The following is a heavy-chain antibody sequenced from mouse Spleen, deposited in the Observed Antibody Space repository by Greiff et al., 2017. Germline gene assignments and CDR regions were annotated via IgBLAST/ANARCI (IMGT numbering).Heavy chain of an antibody. J-gene: IGHJ2*01. Sequence: QVQLQQSGAELVRPGASVTLSCKASGYTFTDYEMHWVKQTPVHGLEWIGAIDPETGGTAYNQKFKGKAILTADKSSSTAYMELRSLTSEDSAVYYCTRGGNYQFDYWGQGTTLTVSS. CDR1: GYTFTDYE. D-gene: IGHD2-1*01. CDR3: TRGGNYQFDY. V-gene: IGHV1-15*01. CDR2: IDPETGGT.